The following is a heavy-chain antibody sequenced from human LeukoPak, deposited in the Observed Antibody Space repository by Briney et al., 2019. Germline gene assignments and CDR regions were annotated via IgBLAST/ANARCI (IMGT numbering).Heavy chain of an antibody. V-gene: IGHV4-61*02. J-gene: IGHJ4*02. CDR2: IYTCGST. CDR1: GGSISSGSYY. Sequence: SQTLSLTCTVSGGSISSGSYYWSWIRQPAGKGLEWIGRIYTCGSTNYNPSLKSRVTISVDTSKNQFSLKLSSVTAADTAVYYCAREWKQLVEGGNYFDYWGQGTLVTVSS. CDR3: AREWKQLVEGGNYFDY. D-gene: IGHD6-6*01.